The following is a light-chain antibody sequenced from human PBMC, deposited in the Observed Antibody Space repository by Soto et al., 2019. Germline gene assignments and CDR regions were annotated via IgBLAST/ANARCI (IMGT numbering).Light chain of an antibody. CDR2: GAS. J-gene: IGKJ2*01. CDR3: QQYNNWPRRT. V-gene: IGKV3-15*01. Sequence: EIVMTQSPATLSASPGARATLSCRASQSVSSNLAWYQQKPGQAPRLLIYGASTRATGIPARFSGSGSGTEFTLTISSLQSEDFAVYYCQQYNNWPRRTFGQGTKLEIK. CDR1: QSVSSN.